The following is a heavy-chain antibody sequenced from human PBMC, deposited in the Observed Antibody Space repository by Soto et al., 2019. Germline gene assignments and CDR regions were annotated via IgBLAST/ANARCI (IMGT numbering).Heavy chain of an antibody. V-gene: IGHV1-69*12. CDR1: GGTFSSYA. CDR3: ARHVPAAGYYYGMDV. Sequence: QVQLVQSGAEVKKPGSSVKVSCKASGGTFSSYAISWVRQAPGQGLEGMGGIIPIFGTATYAQKFQGRVTITADESTSTAYMELSSLRSEDTAVYYCARHVPAAGYYYGMDVWGQGTTVTVSS. CDR2: IIPIFGTA. J-gene: IGHJ6*02. D-gene: IGHD2-2*01.